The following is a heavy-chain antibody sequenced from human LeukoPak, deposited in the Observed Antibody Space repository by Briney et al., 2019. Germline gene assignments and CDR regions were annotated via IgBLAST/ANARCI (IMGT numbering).Heavy chain of an antibody. CDR1: GASISSSRYY. Sequence: SETLSLACTVSGASISSSRYYWGWIRQPPGKGLEWIGSIYYSGSTYYGPSLKSRATISVDTSKNHFSLKLSSVTAADTAVYYCARRATNWGSFDYWGRGHAVSVSS. CDR2: IYYSGST. D-gene: IGHD7-27*01. V-gene: IGHV4-39*02. CDR3: ARRATNWGSFDY. J-gene: IGHJ4*02.